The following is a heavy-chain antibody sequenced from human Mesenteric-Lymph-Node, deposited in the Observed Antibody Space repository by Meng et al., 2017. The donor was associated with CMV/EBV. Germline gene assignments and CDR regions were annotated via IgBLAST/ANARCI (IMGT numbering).Heavy chain of an antibody. V-gene: IGHV4-61*01. D-gene: IGHD5-12*01. CDR2: VYFRGST. CDR3: ARGGAATMHPFDY. CDR1: GGSVSSGTYY. J-gene: IGHJ4*02. Sequence: SGGSVSSGTYYWSWIRRPPGKGLGWIGYVYFRGSTKYNPSFKSRVTISVDTSKNQFSLRLSSVTAADTAMYYCARGGAATMHPFDYWGQGTLVTVSS.